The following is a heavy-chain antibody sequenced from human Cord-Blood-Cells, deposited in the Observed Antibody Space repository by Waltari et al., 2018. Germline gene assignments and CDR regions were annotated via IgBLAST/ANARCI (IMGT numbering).Heavy chain of an antibody. CDR3: ARDGWVTVYSSSWYFDY. D-gene: IGHD6-13*01. CDR2: INAGNGNT. V-gene: IGHV1-3*01. J-gene: IGHJ4*02. CDR1: GYTFTSYA. Sequence: QVQLVQSGAEVKKPGASVKVSCKASGYTFTSYAMHWVRQAPGQRLEWMGWINAGNGNTKYSQKFQCRVTITSDTSASTAYMELSSLRSEDTAVYYCARDGWVTVYSSSWYFDYCGQGTLFTVSS.